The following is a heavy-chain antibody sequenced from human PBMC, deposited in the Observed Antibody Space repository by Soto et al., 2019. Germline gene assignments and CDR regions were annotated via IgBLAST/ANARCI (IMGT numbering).Heavy chain of an antibody. D-gene: IGHD3-3*01. CDR3: ARDLIRNYDFWSGYFTLALGY. CDR1: GDTFTSYA. J-gene: IGHJ4*02. Sequence: ASVKVCCKASGDTFTSYAMHWVRQAPGQRLEWMGWINAGNGNTKYSQKFQGRVTITRDTSASTAYMELSSLRSEDTAVYYCARDLIRNYDFWSGYFTLALGYWGQGTLVTVSS. CDR2: INAGNGNT. V-gene: IGHV1-3*01.